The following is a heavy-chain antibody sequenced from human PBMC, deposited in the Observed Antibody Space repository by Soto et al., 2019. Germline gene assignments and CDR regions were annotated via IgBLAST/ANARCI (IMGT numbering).Heavy chain of an antibody. J-gene: IGHJ5*02. CDR1: GGSISSGGYS. CDR2: IYHSGST. V-gene: IGHV4-30-2*01. D-gene: IGHD6-13*01. CDR3: ARCIAAAGVWFDP. Sequence: PSETLSLTCAVSGGSISSGGYSWSWIRQPPGKGLEWIGYIYHSGSTYYNPSLKSRVTISVDRSKNQFSLKLSSVTAADTAVYYCARCIAAAGVWFDPWGQGTLVTVSS.